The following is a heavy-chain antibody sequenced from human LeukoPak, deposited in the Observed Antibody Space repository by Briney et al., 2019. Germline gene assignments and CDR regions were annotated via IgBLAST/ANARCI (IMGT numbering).Heavy chain of an antibody. CDR2: ISYDGSND. J-gene: IGHJ4*02. CDR1: GFTFSGYA. Sequence: GGSLRLSCAASGFTFSGYAMHWVRQAPGKGLEWVAVISYDGSNDYYADSAKGRFTISRDNSKNTLYLQMNSLRAEDTAVYYCATNGPGIAVAGYVDYWGQGTLVTVSS. CDR3: ATNGPGIAVAGYVDY. V-gene: IGHV3-30-3*01. D-gene: IGHD6-19*01.